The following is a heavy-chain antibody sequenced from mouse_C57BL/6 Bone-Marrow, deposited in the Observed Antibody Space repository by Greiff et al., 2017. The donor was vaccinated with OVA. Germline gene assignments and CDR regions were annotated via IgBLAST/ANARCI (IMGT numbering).Heavy chain of an antibody. CDR1: GFTFSDYY. J-gene: IGHJ4*01. V-gene: IGHV5-12*01. CDR3: ARHGWGAMDY. CDR2: ISNGGGST. D-gene: IGHD3-3*01. Sequence: EVQLVESGGGLVQPGGSLKLSCAASGFTFSDYYMYWVRQTPEKRLEWVAYISNGGGSTYYPDTVKGRFTISRDNAKNTLYLQMSRLKSEDTAMYYCARHGWGAMDYWGQGTSVTVSS.